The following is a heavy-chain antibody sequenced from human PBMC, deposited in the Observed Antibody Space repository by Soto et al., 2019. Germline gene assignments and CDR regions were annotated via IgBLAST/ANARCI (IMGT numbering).Heavy chain of an antibody. CDR3: ARQVVRRYDFWSGYAYFDY. V-gene: IGHV4-39*01. Sequence: SETLSLTCTVSGGSISSSSYYWGWIRQPPGKGLEWIGSIYYSGSTYYNPSLKSRVTISVDTSKNQFSLKLSSVTAADTAVYYCARQVVRRYDFWSGYAYFDYWGQGTLVTVSS. CDR1: GGSISSSSYY. CDR2: IYYSGST. J-gene: IGHJ4*02. D-gene: IGHD3-3*01.